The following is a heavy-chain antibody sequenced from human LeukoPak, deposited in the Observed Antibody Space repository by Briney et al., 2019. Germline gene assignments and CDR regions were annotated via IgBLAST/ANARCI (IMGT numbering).Heavy chain of an antibody. V-gene: IGHV4-59*08. Sequence: PSETLSLTCTVSGGSISSYYWSWIRQPPGKGLEWIGYIYYSGSTNYNPSLKSRVTISVDTSKNQFSLKLSSVTAADTAVYYCASHYYYDSSGPASFDYWGQGTLVTVSS. CDR3: ASHYYYDSSGPASFDY. CDR2: IYYSGST. CDR1: GGSISSYY. J-gene: IGHJ4*02. D-gene: IGHD3-22*01.